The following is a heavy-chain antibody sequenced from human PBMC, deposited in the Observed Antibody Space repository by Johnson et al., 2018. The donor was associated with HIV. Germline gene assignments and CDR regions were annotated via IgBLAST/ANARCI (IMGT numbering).Heavy chain of an antibody. J-gene: IGHJ3*02. CDR3: ANSLLLDAFNI. CDR1: GFSFIDYA. V-gene: IGHV3-23*04. CDR2: ISGGEDDT. Sequence: VQLVESGGGLEQPGGSLRLSCVASGFSFIDYAMIWVRQAPGKGLEWVSFISGGEDDTYYADSEKGRFTISRENSKTTLYLQMNSLRDEDTAVYYCANSLLLDAFNIWGQGTMVTVSS.